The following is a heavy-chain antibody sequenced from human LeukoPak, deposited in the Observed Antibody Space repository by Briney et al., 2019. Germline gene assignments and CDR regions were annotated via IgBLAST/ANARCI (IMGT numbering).Heavy chain of an antibody. CDR3: AREIGPRQLHLWGSAFDY. J-gene: IGHJ4*02. CDR2: INPNSGGT. CDR1: GYTFTGYY. V-gene: IGHV1-2*02. Sequence: ASVKVSCKASGYTFTGYYMHWVRQAPGQGLEWMGWINPNSGGTNYAQNFQGRVTMTRDTSTSTVYMELGSLRSEDTAVYYCAREIGPRQLHLWGSAFDYWGQGTLVTVSS. D-gene: IGHD5-18*01.